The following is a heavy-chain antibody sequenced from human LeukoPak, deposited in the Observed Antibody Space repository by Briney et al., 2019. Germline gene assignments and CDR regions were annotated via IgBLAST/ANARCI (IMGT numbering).Heavy chain of an antibody. Sequence: PSETLSLTCTVSGGSISSGGYYWSWIRQPPGKGLEWIGYIYHSGSTYYNPSLKSRVTISVDRSKNQFSLKLSSVTAADTAVYYCARGGINSYSSLLDYWARGPWSPSPQ. CDR2: IYHSGST. J-gene: IGHJ4*02. D-gene: IGHD6-13*01. CDR3: ARGGINSYSSLLDY. CDR1: GGSISSGGYY. V-gene: IGHV4-30-2*01.